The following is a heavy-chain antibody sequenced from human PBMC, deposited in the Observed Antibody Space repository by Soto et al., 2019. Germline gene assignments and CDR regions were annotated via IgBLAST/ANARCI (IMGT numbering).Heavy chain of an antibody. J-gene: IGHJ4*02. V-gene: IGHV1-69*09. CDR3: ARMKLARLDH. CDR2: INPASQLR. CDR1: GVPFNSYS. Sequence: QVVLLQSGTEVKRPRSSVKVSCKASGVPFNSYSFAWVRQSPGRGLEWVGRINPASQLRNYEQSLQGRVTITADPSTTTASMESSGLTSEDTAFYYCARMKLARLDHWGQGTLVTVSS.